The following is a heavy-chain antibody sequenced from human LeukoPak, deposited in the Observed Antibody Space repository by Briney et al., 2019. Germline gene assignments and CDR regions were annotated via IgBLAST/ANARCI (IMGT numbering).Heavy chain of an antibody. Sequence: SETLSLTCTVSGGSIRSDGYYWSWIRQPAGKGLEWIGRIYPSGSTSYNPSLKSRVTISIDTSKKQFSLKLRSVTAADTAVYYCARLVRRIAVDIDYWGQGTLVTVSS. CDR2: IYPSGST. V-gene: IGHV4-61*02. D-gene: IGHD6-19*01. CDR1: GGSIRSDGYY. J-gene: IGHJ4*02. CDR3: ARLVRRIAVDIDY.